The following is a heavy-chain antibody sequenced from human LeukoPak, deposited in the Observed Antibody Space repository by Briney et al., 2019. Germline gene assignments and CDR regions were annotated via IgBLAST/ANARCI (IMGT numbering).Heavy chain of an antibody. J-gene: IGHJ3*02. CDR1: GYTFTSYD. V-gene: IGHV1-8*03. D-gene: IGHD1-7*01. Sequence: ASVKVSCKASGYTFTSYDINWVRQATGQGLEWMGWMNPNSGNTGYAQKFQGRVTITRNTSISTAYMELSSLRSEDTAVYYCARGGITGTLNAFDIWGQGTMVTVSS. CDR2: MNPNSGNT. CDR3: ARGGITGTLNAFDI.